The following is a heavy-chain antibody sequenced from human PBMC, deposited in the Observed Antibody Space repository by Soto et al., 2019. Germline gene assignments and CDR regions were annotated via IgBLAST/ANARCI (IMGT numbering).Heavy chain of an antibody. CDR2: IYHSGST. CDR1: GGSISSRGYH. D-gene: IGHD6-13*01. V-gene: IGHV4-30-4*01. J-gene: IGHJ4*02. CDR3: ARDSSSWTTGLLDY. Sequence: QVHLQESGPGRVKPSQTLSLTSTVSGGSISSRGYHWSWIRQPPGKGLEWIGCIYHSGSTYYNPSLKSRVTMSLDTSKNQFSLKLSSVTAADTAVYYCARDSSSWTTGLLDYWGQGTLVTVSS.